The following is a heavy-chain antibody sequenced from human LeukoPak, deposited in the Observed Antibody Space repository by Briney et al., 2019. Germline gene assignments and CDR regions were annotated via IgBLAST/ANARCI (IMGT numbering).Heavy chain of an antibody. CDR3: ASIGYSYGTRYDY. J-gene: IGHJ4*02. Sequence: ASVKVSCKASEYTFTGYYMHWVRQAPGQGLEWMGWINPNSGGTNYAQKFQGRVTMTRDTSISTAYMELSRLRSDDTAVYYCASIGYSYGTRYDYWGQGTLVTVSS. CDR1: EYTFTGYY. D-gene: IGHD5-18*01. V-gene: IGHV1-2*02. CDR2: INPNSGGT.